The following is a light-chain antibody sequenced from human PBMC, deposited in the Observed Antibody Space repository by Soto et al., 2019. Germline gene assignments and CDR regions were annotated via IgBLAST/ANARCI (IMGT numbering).Light chain of an antibody. V-gene: IGKV3-20*01. CDR1: QTVSSRF. CDR3: MQALQSLT. Sequence: EIVLTQSPGTLSLSPGERATLSRRASQTVSSRFLAWYQQKPGQAPRLLIYGALSRATGIPDRFSGSGSGTDFTLKINRVEAEDVGTYYCMQALQSLTFGQGTRLENK. J-gene: IGKJ5*01. CDR2: GAL.